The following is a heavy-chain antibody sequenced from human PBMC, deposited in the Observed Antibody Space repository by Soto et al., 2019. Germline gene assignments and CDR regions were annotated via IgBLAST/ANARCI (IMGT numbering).Heavy chain of an antibody. Sequence: PSETLSLTCTVSGGSISSGDYYWSWIRQPPGKGLEWIGYIYYSGSTYYNPSLKSRVTISVDTSKNQFSLKLSSVTAADTAVYYCAREYYYGSGSYSRWFDPWGQGTLVTVLL. D-gene: IGHD3-10*01. V-gene: IGHV4-30-4*01. CDR3: AREYYYGSGSYSRWFDP. CDR1: GGSISSGDYY. J-gene: IGHJ5*02. CDR2: IYYSGST.